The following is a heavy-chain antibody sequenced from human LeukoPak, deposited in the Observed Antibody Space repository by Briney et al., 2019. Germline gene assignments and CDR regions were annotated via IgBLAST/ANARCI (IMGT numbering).Heavy chain of an antibody. J-gene: IGHJ4*02. D-gene: IGHD7-27*01. CDR3: ASGDYYFDY. V-gene: IGHV4-59*01. CDR2: IYYIGST. CDR1: GGSIRSYY. Sequence: SETLSLTCTVSGGSIRSYYWSWIRQPPGKGPECIGYIYYIGSTNYNPSLKSRVTISLDTSKSQFSLKLTSVTPADTAVYYCASGDYYFDYWGQGTLVTVSS.